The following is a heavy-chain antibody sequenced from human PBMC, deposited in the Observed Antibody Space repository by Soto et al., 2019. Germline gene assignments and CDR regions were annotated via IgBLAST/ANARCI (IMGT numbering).Heavy chain of an antibody. CDR2: ISSSSSYI. CDR1: GFTFSSYS. CDR3: ARDDYGDYTDWFDP. Sequence: GGSLRLSCAASGFTFSSYSMNWVRQAPGKGLEWVSSISSSSSYIYYADSVKGRFTISRDNAKNSLYLQMNSLRAEDTAVYYCARDDYGDYTDWFDPWGQGTLVTVSS. V-gene: IGHV3-21*01. J-gene: IGHJ5*02. D-gene: IGHD4-17*01.